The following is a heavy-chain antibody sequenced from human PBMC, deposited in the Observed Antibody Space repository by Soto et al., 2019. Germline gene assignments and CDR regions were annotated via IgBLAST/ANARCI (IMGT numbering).Heavy chain of an antibody. Sequence: QVQLQESGPGLVKPSETLSLTCTVSGGSISSYYWSWIRQPPGKGLEWIGYIYYSGSTDYDPSLNSRVTISVDTSKNQFSLKLSSVTAADTAVYYCARRWGTYFAFWGQGTLVTVSS. CDR2: IYYSGST. D-gene: IGHD7-27*01. CDR1: GGSISSYY. J-gene: IGHJ4*02. V-gene: IGHV4-59*01. CDR3: ARRWGTYFAF.